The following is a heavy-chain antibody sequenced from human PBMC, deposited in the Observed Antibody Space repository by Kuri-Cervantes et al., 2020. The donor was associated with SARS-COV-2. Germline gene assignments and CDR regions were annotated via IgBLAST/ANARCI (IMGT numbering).Heavy chain of an antibody. CDR1: ETTFPNYD. D-gene: IGHD4-11*01. CDR2: MNPNSGNT. CDR3: ARGGPSLQRYFDY. Sequence: ASVKVSCKAPETTFPNYDINWVRQATGQGLEWMGWMNPNSGNTGYAQKFQGRVTITRNTSISTAYMELSSLRSEDTAVYYCARGGPSLQRYFDYWGQGTLVTVSS. J-gene: IGHJ4*02. V-gene: IGHV1-8*01.